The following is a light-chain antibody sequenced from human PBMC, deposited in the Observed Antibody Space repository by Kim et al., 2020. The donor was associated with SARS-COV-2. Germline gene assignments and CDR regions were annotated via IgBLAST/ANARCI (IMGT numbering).Light chain of an antibody. V-gene: IGLV6-57*03. CDR1: RGSIASNY. CDR3: QSYDSSTVV. J-gene: IGLJ2*01. CDR2: EDN. Sequence: GKTVTTSGPRSRGSIASNYVLWYQQLPGSAPSTVIYEDNQRPSGVPDRFSGSIDSSSNSASLTISGLKTEDEADYYCQSYDSSTVVFGGGTQLTVL.